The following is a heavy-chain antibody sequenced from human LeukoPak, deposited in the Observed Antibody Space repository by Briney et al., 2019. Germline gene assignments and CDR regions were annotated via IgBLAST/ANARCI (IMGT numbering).Heavy chain of an antibody. Sequence: SQTLSLTCALSGDTFSTNNAGWNWIRQSPSRGLEWLGRTYYSSNWYIHYAVSVKSRITINPDTSKNQFSLQLNSVTPEDTAVYYCSRGWLQQGFDYWGQGTLVTVSS. CDR1: GDTFSTNNAG. CDR3: SRGWLQQGFDY. D-gene: IGHD5-24*01. CDR2: TYYSSNWYI. V-gene: IGHV6-1*01. J-gene: IGHJ4*02.